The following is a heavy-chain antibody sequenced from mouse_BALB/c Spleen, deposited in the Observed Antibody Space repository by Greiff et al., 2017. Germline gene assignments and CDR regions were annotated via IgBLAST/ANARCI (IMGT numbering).Heavy chain of an antibody. Sequence: EVKVVESGGGLVKPGGSLKLSCAASGFTFSSYAMSWVRQSPEKRLEWVAEISSGGSYTYYPDTVTGRFTISRDNAKNTLYLEMSSLRSEDTAMYYCARDRRYGNHEGYAMDYWGQGTSVTVSS. CDR1: GFTFSSYA. J-gene: IGHJ4*01. CDR3: ARDRRYGNHEGYAMDY. D-gene: IGHD2-1*01. CDR2: ISSGGSYT. V-gene: IGHV5-9-4*01.